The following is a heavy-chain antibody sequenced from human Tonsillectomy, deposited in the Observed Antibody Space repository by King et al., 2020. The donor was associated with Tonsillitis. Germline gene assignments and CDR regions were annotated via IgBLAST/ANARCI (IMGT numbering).Heavy chain of an antibody. D-gene: IGHD3-22*01. V-gene: IGHV4-31*03. CDR1: GGSIRSGNYY. J-gene: IGHJ3*01. CDR3: ARDPDVTYSSGYAFDV. Sequence: QLQESGPGLVKPSQTLSLTCTVSGGSIRSGNYYWTWIRQHPGQGLEWIGYIYSSGSTYYNPSLKSRVTISADTYKNQFSLQLNSVTAADTAVYYCARDPDVTYSSGYAFDVWGLGTMVTVSS. CDR2: IYSSGST.